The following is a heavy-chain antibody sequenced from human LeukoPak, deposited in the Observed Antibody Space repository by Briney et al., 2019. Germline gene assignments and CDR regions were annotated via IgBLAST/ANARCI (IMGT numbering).Heavy chain of an antibody. CDR2: IYSGGST. J-gene: IGHJ3*01. D-gene: IGHD6-19*01. CDR1: GFTVSSNY. CDR3: AKAPRGVAVAGTGAS. V-gene: IGHV3-53*01. Sequence: GGSLRLSCAASGFTVSSNYMSWVRQAPGKGLEWVSVIYSGGSTYYADSVKGRFTISRDNSKNTLYLQMNSLRAEDTAVYYCAKAPRGVAVAGTGASWGQGTMVTVSS.